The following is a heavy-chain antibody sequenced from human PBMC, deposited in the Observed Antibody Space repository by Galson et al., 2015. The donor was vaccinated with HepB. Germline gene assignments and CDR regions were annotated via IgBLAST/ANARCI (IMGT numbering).Heavy chain of an antibody. V-gene: IGHV1-46*03. D-gene: IGHD3-10*01. J-gene: IGHJ4*02. CDR3: ARDSLGSYYYFDY. CDR1: GYTFTSYY. CDR2: IYPSGDST. Sequence: SVKVSCKASGYTFTSYYMHWVRQAPGQGLEWMGIIYPSGDSTSYTQKIQGRVTMTRDTSTSTVYMELSGLRSEDTAVYYCARDSLGSYYYFDYWGQGTLGTVSS.